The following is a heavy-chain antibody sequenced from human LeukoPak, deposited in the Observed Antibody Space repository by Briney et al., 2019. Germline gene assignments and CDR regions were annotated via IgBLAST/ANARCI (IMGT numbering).Heavy chain of an antibody. CDR3: AKQRTSWGAYFDY. Sequence: GGSLRLSCAASGFSFSTYWMVWVRQAPGKGLEWVANINQDGSEKNYVDSVKGRFTISRDNAKSSLYLQMNSLRAEDTAVYYCAKQRTSWGAYFDYWGQGTLVTVSS. V-gene: IGHV3-7*03. J-gene: IGHJ4*02. D-gene: IGHD1-26*01. CDR2: INQDGSEK. CDR1: GFSFSTYW.